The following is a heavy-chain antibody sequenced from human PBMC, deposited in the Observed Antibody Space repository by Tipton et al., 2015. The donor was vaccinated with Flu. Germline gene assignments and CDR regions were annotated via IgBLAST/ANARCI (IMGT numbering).Heavy chain of an antibody. V-gene: IGHV4-61*01. CDR3: ARGQAYYYDNSGYYPWYFDL. J-gene: IGHJ2*01. CDR1: GDSISSRYH. Sequence: LSCAVSGDSISSRYHWSWVRQPPGKGPEWIGYVYFTGSTNYNPSLKSRVTTSVDTSKNQFSLKLRSVTAADTAVYYCARGQAYYYDNSGYYPWYFDLWGRGTLVTVSS. D-gene: IGHD3-22*01. CDR2: VYFTGST.